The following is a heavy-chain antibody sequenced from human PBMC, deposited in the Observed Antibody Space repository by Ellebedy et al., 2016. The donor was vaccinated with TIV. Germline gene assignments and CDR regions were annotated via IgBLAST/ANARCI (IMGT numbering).Heavy chain of an antibody. CDR2: ISYDASKQ. V-gene: IGHV3-30*18. J-gene: IGHJ4*03. CDR3: GKDGLGRSYLDS. CDR1: GFTFQTFG. D-gene: IGHD2-15*01. Sequence: GGSLRLXXATSGFTFQTFGMHWVRQAPGKGLEWLAVISYDASKQYYSDSVKGRFTISRDNAKNVSYLQMHTLRVEDTAVYYCGKDGLGRSYLDSWGQGTLVTVSS.